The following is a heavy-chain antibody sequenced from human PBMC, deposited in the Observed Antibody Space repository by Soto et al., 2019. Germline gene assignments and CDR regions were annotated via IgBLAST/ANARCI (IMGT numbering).Heavy chain of an antibody. CDR2: IIPIFGTA. D-gene: IGHD6-13*01. J-gene: IGHJ4*02. Sequence: ASVKVSCKASGGTFSSYAISWVRQAPGQGLEWMGGIIPIFGTANYAQKFQGRVTITADESTSTAYMELSSLRSEDTAVYYCARDRQIYSSSWSARTYYFDYWGQGTLVTVSS. CDR1: GGTFSSYA. V-gene: IGHV1-69*13. CDR3: ARDRQIYSSSWSARTYYFDY.